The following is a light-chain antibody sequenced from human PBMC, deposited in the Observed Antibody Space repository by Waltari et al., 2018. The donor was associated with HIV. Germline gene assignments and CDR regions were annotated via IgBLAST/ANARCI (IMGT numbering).Light chain of an antibody. V-gene: IGKV3-15*01. CDR1: QDGGIN. CDR3: QHYDNWSRT. Sequence: EVVVMQAPAALTVAPGKGGDLSCTTSQDGGINVAWCRQKPGQCPRLLIYGASTRATGVPVKFGGSGSGTEFNLTIASLQADDSAVYYCQHYDNWSRTFGPGTTVEIK. CDR2: GAS. J-gene: IGKJ1*01.